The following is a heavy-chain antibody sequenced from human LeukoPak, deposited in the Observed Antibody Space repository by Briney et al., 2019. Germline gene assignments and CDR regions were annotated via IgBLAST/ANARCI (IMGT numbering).Heavy chain of an antibody. Sequence: PGGSLRLSCAASGFTFRRYDMHWLRQATGKGLECVSAIGTAGDTYYAGSVKGRFTISRENGKNSLYLQMNSLRAGDTAVYYCARDLGTYSSDSGSVSDADGMDVWGQGTTVTVSS. CDR1: GFTFRRYD. CDR2: IGTAGDT. V-gene: IGHV3-13*01. J-gene: IGHJ6*02. D-gene: IGHD3-10*01. CDR3: ARDLGTYSSDSGSVSDADGMDV.